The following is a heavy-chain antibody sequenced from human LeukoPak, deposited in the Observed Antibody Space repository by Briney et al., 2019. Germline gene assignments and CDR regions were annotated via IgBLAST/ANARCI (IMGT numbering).Heavy chain of an antibody. CDR1: GFTFSSYS. Sequence: GGSLRLSCAGSGFTFSSYSMNWVRQAPGKGLEWVSAISGSGGSTYYADSVKGRFTISRDNSKNTLYLQMNSLRAEDTAVYYCAKPLVGAALDDAFDIWGQGTMVTVSS. CDR3: AKPLVGAALDDAFDI. CDR2: ISGSGGST. J-gene: IGHJ3*02. V-gene: IGHV3-23*01. D-gene: IGHD1-26*01.